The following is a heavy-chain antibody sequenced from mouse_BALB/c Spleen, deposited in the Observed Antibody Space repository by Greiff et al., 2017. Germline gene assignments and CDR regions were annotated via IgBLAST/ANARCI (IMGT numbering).Heavy chain of an antibody. Sequence: EVKLMESGGGLVQPGGSLKLSCAASGFTFSSYGMSWVRQTPDKRLELVATINSNGGSTYYPDSVKGRFTISRDNAKNTLYLQMSSLKSEDTAMYYCAREGYDGNFDYWGQGTTLTVSS. CDR3: AREGYDGNFDY. V-gene: IGHV5-6-3*01. D-gene: IGHD2-1*01. J-gene: IGHJ2*01. CDR1: GFTFSSYG. CDR2: INSNGGST.